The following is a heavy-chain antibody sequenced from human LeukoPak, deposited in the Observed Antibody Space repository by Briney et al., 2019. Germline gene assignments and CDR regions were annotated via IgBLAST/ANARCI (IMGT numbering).Heavy chain of an antibody. CDR3: ARDSGRYISGQGPYYYHGMDV. D-gene: IGHD6-19*01. J-gene: IGHJ6*02. CDR1: GFTFSSYA. V-gene: IGHV3-30-3*01. Sequence: QPGGSLRLSCAASGFTFSSYALHWVRQAPVKGLEWVAVISNDETNKYYADSVKGRFTISRDNSKNTLYLQMNSLRPEDTAVYYCARDSGRYISGQGPYYYHGMDVWGQGTTVTVSS. CDR2: ISNDETNK.